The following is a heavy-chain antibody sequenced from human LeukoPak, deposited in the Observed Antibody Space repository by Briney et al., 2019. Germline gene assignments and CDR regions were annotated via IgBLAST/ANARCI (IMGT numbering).Heavy chain of an antibody. CDR3: ARGRGVHDSHTYDYFDY. CDR1: GYTFTIYY. D-gene: IGHD3-22*01. CDR2: INPAGGST. V-gene: IGHV1-46*01. Sequence: ASVKVSFTASGYTFTIYYIHWVRQAPGQGLEWMGIINPAGGSTTYAQKFQGSRLTLTRDTSTSTVYMELSSLRSEDTAVYYCARGRGVHDSHTYDYFDYWGQGSLVTVSA. J-gene: IGHJ4*02.